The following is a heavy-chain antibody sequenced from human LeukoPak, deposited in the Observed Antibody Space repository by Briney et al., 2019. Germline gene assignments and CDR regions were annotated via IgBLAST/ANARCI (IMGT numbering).Heavy chain of an antibody. J-gene: IGHJ5*02. CDR1: GGSISSGDYY. V-gene: IGHV4-30-4*08. Sequence: SETLSLTCTVSGGSISSGDYYWSWIRQPPGKGLEWIGYIYYSGSTYYNPSLKSRVTISVDTSKNQFSLTLSSVTAADTAVYYCARAPIVGANNWFDPWGQGTLVTVSS. CDR3: ARAPIVGANNWFDP. D-gene: IGHD1-26*01. CDR2: IYYSGST.